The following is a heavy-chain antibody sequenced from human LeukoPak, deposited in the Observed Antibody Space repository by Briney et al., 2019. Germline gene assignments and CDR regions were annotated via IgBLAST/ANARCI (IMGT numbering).Heavy chain of an antibody. Sequence: SVKVSCKASGGTFSSYAISWVRQAPGQGLEWMGGVIPIFGTANYAQKFQGRVTITADESTSTAYMELGSLRSEDTAVYYCARDRKRSDKYYYGMDVWGQGTTVTVSS. CDR3: ARDRKRSDKYYYGMDV. CDR1: GGTFSSYA. V-gene: IGHV1-69*13. J-gene: IGHJ6*02. CDR2: VIPIFGTA.